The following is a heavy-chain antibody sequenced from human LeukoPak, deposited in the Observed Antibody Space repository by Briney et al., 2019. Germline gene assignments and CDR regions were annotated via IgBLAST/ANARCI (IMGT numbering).Heavy chain of an antibody. V-gene: IGHV3-48*01. CDR1: GFTFSSYS. Sequence: GGSLRLSCAASGFTFSSYSMNWVRQAPGKGLEWVSYISSGSSAIYYADSVKGRFTISRDNAKNSLYLQMNSLRAEDTAVYYCARGHHCWGQGTLVTVSS. J-gene: IGHJ4*02. CDR2: ISSGSSAI. CDR3: ARGHHC.